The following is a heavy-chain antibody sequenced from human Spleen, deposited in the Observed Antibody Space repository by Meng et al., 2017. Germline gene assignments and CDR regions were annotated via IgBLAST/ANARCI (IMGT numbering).Heavy chain of an antibody. J-gene: IGHJ5*02. D-gene: IGHD3-22*01. V-gene: IGHV4-4*02. Sequence: QLQLQESGPGLAKPSGTLSLTCAVSGGSISSSNWWSWVRQPPGKGLEWIGEIQPGGSTNYNPSLKRRVTISVDRSKNQFSLNLSSVTAADTAVYYCARIPDYDTSASWGQGTLVTVSS. CDR2: IQPGGST. CDR3: ARIPDYDTSAS. CDR1: GGSISSSNW.